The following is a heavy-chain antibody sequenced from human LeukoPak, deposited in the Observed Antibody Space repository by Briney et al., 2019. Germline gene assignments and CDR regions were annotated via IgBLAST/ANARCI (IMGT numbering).Heavy chain of an antibody. CDR1: GFTFSSYG. CDR3: AKDKVGATDEGPFDY. J-gene: IGHJ4*02. D-gene: IGHD1-26*01. Sequence: PGGSLRLSCAASGFTFSSYGMHWVRQAPGKGLEWVAFIRYDGSNKYYADSVKGRFTISRDNSKNTLYLQMNSLRAEDTAVYYCAKDKVGATDEGPFDYWGQGTLVTVSS. CDR2: IRYDGSNK. V-gene: IGHV3-30*02.